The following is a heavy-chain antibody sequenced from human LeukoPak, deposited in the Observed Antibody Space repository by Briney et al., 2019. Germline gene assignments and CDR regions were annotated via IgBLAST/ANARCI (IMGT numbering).Heavy chain of an antibody. J-gene: IGHJ4*02. D-gene: IGHD3-22*01. V-gene: IGHV3-23*01. CDR3: AKAPTYYYDSSGYPDY. Sequence: QSGGSLRLSCAASGFTFSSYAMSWVRQAPGKGLEWVSAISGSGGSTYYADSVKGRFTISRDNSKNTLYLQMNSLRAEDTAVYYCAKAPTYYYDSSGYPDYWGQGTLVTVSS. CDR2: ISGSGGST. CDR1: GFTFSSYA.